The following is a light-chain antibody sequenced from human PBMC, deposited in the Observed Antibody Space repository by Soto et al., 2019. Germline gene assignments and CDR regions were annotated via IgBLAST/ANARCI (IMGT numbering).Light chain of an antibody. V-gene: IGKV3-15*01. Sequence: EIGMTQSPATLSTSPGERATLSCRASPNIKDYLAWSQQKPGQAPRLLIYGASTRATAIPARFSGSGSGTEFTLSISSLQSEDFAVYYCQQYNTWPRTFGQGTKVESK. CDR1: PNIKDY. J-gene: IGKJ1*01. CDR3: QQYNTWPRT. CDR2: GAS.